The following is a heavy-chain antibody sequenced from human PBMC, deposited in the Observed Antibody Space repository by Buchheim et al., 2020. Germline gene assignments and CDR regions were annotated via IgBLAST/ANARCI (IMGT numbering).Heavy chain of an antibody. J-gene: IGHJ4*02. CDR2: INHSGST. D-gene: IGHD6-19*01. CDR1: GGSFSGYS. V-gene: IGHV4-34*01. Sequence: QLQLQQWGAGLSKPSETLSLTCAVYGGSFSGYSWSWIRQPPGKGLEWIGEINHSGSTNSNPSLKSPVTISVDTSKNHFSLKLRSVTAADKAVYDCARGARYSSGWYDPLDYWGQGTL. CDR3: ARGARYSSGWYDPLDY.